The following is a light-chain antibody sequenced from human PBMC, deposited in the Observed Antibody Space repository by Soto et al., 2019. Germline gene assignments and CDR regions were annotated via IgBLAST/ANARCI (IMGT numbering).Light chain of an antibody. Sequence: EIVLTQSPATLSASPGERATLSCRASQTVGVRLAWYQHKPGQAPRLLIYGASSRATGIPDRFSGSGSGTDFTLTISRLEPEDFAVYYCQQYGSSPVTFGQGTKVDIK. CDR3: QQYGSSPVT. J-gene: IGKJ1*01. V-gene: IGKV3-20*01. CDR2: GAS. CDR1: QTVGVR.